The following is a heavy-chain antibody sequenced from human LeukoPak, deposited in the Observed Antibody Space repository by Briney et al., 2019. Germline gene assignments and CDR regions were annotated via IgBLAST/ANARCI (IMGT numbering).Heavy chain of an antibody. CDR3: ARHLYSYGYKLDY. CDR2: IYPGDSDT. V-gene: IGHV5-51*01. Sequence: GEPLKISCKGSGYSFTSYWIGWVRQMPGKGLEWMGIIYPGDSDTRYSPSFQGQVTISADKSISTAYLQWSSLKASDTAMYYCARHLYSYGYKLDYWGQGTLVTVSS. D-gene: IGHD5-18*01. CDR1: GYSFTSYW. J-gene: IGHJ4*02.